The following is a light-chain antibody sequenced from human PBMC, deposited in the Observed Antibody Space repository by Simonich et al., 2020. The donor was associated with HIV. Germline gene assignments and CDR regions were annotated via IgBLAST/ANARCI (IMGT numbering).Light chain of an antibody. Sequence: SALPNLAPVPGSPGRPFPIPATGPSRDVGGYNLVSWYKHHAGKAPKVMIYEGSKRPSGVSNRFSGSKSGNTASLTISGLQAEDEADYYCCSYARSTTWLFGGGTKLTVL. CDR3: CSYARSTTWL. V-gene: IGLV2-23*01. CDR1: SRDVGGYNL. J-gene: IGLJ3*02. CDR2: EGS.